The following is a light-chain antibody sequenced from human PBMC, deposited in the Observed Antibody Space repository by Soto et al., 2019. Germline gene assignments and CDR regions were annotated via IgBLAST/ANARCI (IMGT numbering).Light chain of an antibody. CDR3: QQLKSYPYT. CDR2: DAS. J-gene: IGKJ2*01. CDR1: QDISNY. V-gene: IGKV1-9*01. Sequence: IQLAQSPSSLSASVGDRVTITCRASQDISNYLAWYQQKPGEAPKLLIYDASTLQSGAPSRFSGSGSGTDFSLTISSLQPEDFATYYCQQLKSYPYTFGQGTKLEI.